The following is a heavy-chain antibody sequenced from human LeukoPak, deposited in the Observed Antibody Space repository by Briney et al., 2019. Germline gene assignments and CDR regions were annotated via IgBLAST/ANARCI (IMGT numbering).Heavy chain of an antibody. Sequence: PVKVSCKASGDNFNKYSIRWVRQAPGQGLEWMGRIMPIFGVTKYAQKFQGRVTITADESTTTGYMELNNLRSEDTAIYYCSTRPTIWKETTGFAESWGQGTLVIVSS. V-gene: IGHV1-69*02. CDR2: IMPIFGVT. D-gene: IGHD1/OR15-1a*01. CDR3: STRPTIWKETTGFAES. J-gene: IGHJ5*02. CDR1: GDNFNKYS.